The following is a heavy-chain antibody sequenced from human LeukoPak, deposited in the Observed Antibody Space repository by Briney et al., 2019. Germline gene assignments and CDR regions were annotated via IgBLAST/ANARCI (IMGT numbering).Heavy chain of an antibody. CDR1: GGSFSGYY. CDR3: ARHSRYSSSWTDAFDI. V-gene: IGHV4-34*01. J-gene: IGHJ3*02. CDR2: INHSGST. D-gene: IGHD6-13*01. Sequence: SETLSLTCAVYGGSFSGYYWSWIRQPPGKGLEWIGEINHSGSTNYNPSLKSRVTISVDTSKNQFSLKLSSVAAADTAVYYCARHSRYSSSWTDAFDIWGQGTMVTVSS.